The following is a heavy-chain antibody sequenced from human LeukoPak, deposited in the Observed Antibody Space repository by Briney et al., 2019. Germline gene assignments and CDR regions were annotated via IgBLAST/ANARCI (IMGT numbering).Heavy chain of an antibody. J-gene: IGHJ6*03. CDR1: GFTFDDYA. CDR3: ARDRDCSGGSCYSNYYYYYMDV. CDR2: ISWNSGSI. V-gene: IGHV3-9*03. D-gene: IGHD2-15*01. Sequence: GRSLRLSCAASGFTFDDYAMHWVRQAPGKGLEWVSGISWNSGSIGYVDSVKGRFTISRDNAKNSLYLQMNSLRAEDMAVYYCARDRDCSGGSCYSNYYYYYMDVWGKGTAVTVSS.